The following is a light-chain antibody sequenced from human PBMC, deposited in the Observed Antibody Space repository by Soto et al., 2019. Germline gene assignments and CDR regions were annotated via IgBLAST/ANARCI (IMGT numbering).Light chain of an antibody. CDR1: SSDVGNYNY. CDR2: DVI. V-gene: IGLV2-11*01. CDR3: CSYAGSYTYV. Sequence: QSALTQPRSVSGSPGQSVTISCTGTSSDVGNYNYVSGYQQHPGKAPKLMIYDVIKRPSGVPDRFSGSKSGITASLTISGLQAEDEADYYCCSYAGSYTYVFGTGTKVTVL. J-gene: IGLJ1*01.